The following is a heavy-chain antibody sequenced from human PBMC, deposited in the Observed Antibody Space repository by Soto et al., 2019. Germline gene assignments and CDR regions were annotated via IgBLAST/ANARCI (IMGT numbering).Heavy chain of an antibody. CDR1: GFTFSSYS. D-gene: IGHD6-13*01. CDR3: ASFTGYSRSWFQGIDY. J-gene: IGHJ4*02. Sequence: GGSLRLSCAASGFTFSSYSMNWVRQAPGKGLEWVSSISSSSSYIYYADSVKGRFTISRDNAKNSLHLQMNSLRAEDTAVYYCASFTGYSRSWFQGIDYWGQGTLVTVSS. V-gene: IGHV3-21*01. CDR2: ISSSSSYI.